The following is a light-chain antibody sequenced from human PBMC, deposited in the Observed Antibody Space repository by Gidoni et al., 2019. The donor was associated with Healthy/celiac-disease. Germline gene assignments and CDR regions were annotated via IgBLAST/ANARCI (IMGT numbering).Light chain of an antibody. Sequence: IVMTQSPATLSVSPGERATLSCRASQSVSSNLAWYQQKPGQAPRLLIYGAATRATGSPARFSGSGSGTEFTLTISSLQSEDFAVYYCQQYNNWPPVTFGGGTKVEIK. CDR3: QQYNNWPPVT. V-gene: IGKV3-15*01. CDR2: GAA. CDR1: QSVSSN. J-gene: IGKJ4*01.